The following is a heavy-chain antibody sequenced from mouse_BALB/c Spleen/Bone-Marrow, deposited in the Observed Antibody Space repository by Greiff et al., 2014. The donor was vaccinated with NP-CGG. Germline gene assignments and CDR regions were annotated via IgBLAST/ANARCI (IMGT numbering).Heavy chain of an antibody. CDR2: FYPGNVNT. V-gene: IGHV1S56*01. Sequence: VQLQQSGPELVKPGPSVRISCKVSGYTFTSYYIHWVKQRLGQGLEWIGCFYPGNVNTKYNEKFKGKVSLTRDKSTSTVYMQFSSLTSEDSAIYYCARLYCTTSSIAYWGKGTLVTDSA. J-gene: IGHJ3*01. D-gene: IGHD6-1*01. CDR3: ARLYCTTSSIAY. CDR1: GYTFTSYY.